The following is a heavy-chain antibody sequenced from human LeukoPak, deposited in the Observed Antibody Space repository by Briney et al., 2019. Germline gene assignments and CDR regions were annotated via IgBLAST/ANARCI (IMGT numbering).Heavy chain of an antibody. Sequence: GGSLRLSCAASGFTFSNYAIHWVRQAPGTGLEWVAVISYDGSNTNYADSVKGRFTISRDNSKTTLYLQMNSLRAEDTALYYCAKRAVTATIERGYFDNWGQGTLVIVSS. CDR2: ISYDGSNT. V-gene: IGHV3-30-3*02. J-gene: IGHJ4*02. D-gene: IGHD2-21*02. CDR3: AKRAVTATIERGYFDN. CDR1: GFTFSNYA.